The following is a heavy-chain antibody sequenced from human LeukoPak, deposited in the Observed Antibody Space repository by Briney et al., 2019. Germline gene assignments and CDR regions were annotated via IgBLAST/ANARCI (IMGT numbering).Heavy chain of an antibody. D-gene: IGHD5-18*01. Sequence: SETVSLSCTVSGYSINSGYYWGWIRQPPGKGLEWIGSIYHSGSTYYNPSLKSRVIISVDTSKNQFSLKLSSVTAADTAVYYCARVLGSYAIDYWGQGTLVTVSS. CDR3: ARVLGSYAIDY. J-gene: IGHJ4*02. CDR2: IYHSGST. CDR1: GYSINSGYY. V-gene: IGHV4-38-2*02.